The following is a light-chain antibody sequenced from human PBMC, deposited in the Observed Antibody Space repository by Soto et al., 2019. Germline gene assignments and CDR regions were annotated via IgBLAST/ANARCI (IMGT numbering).Light chain of an antibody. J-gene: IGKJ1*01. CDR1: QGISSA. CDR2: HAS. Sequence: AIQLTQSPSSLSASVGDRVTITCRASQGISSALAWYQQKPGKPPKLLIYHASNLESGVPSRFSVRGSGTDFTLTISSLQPENFASYFCLQHNAYPWTFGQGTKVEV. V-gene: IGKV1-13*02. CDR3: LQHNAYPWT.